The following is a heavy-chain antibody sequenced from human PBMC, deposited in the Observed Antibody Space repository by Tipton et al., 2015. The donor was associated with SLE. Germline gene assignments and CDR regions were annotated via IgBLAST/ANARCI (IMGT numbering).Heavy chain of an antibody. V-gene: IGHV3-30*02. J-gene: IGHJ1*01. CDR2: IRYDGSNK. CDR3: ASVVAATTAGPGH. CDR1: GFTFSSYG. Sequence: QVQLVQSGGGVVQPGGSLRLSCAASGFTFSSYGMHWVRQAPGKGLEWVAFIRYDGSNKYYADSVKGRFTISRDNSKNTLYLQMNSLRAEDTAVHYCASVVAATTAGPGHWGQGTLVTVSS. D-gene: IGHD2-15*01.